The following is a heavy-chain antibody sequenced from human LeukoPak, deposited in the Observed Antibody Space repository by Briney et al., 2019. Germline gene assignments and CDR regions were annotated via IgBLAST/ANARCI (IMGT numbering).Heavy chain of an antibody. V-gene: IGHV3-66*01. CDR3: ARDPNWGNREDADY. J-gene: IGHJ4*02. CDR1: GFTVSSDF. D-gene: IGHD7-27*01. Sequence: GGSLRLSCAASGFTVSSDFMIWVRQAPGRGLEWVSILYGGGNAYYGGSVKDRSTISRDNSKNTLHLEMNSLRAEDTAVYYCARDPNWGNREDADYWGQGTLVTVSS. CDR2: LYGGGNA.